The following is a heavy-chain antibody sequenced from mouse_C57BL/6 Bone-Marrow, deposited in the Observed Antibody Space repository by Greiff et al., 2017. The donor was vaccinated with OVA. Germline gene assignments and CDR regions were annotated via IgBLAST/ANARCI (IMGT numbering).Heavy chain of an antibody. CDR1: GFNIKDYY. V-gene: IGHV14-1*01. J-gene: IGHJ3*01. CDR2: IDPEDGDT. CDR3: TRYDGYSWFAY. D-gene: IGHD2-3*01. Sequence: EVKLMESGAELVRPGASVKLSCTASGFNIKDYYMHWVKQRPEQGLEWIGRIDPEDGDTEYAPKFQGKATMTADTSSNTAYLQLSSLTSEDTAVYYCTRYDGYSWFAYWGQGTLVTVSA.